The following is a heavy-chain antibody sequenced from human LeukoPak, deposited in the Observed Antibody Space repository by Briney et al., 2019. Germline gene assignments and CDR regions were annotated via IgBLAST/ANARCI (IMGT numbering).Heavy chain of an antibody. J-gene: IGHJ4*02. CDR2: ISYDGSNK. D-gene: IGHD3-3*01. Sequence: PGGSLRLSCAASGFTFSSYAMHWVRQAPGKGLEWVAVISYDGSNKYYADSVKGRFTISRDNSRNTLYLQMNSLRAEDTAIYYCAKTSNYEFLEGLGLDYWGQGTLVTVSS. CDR3: AKTSNYEFLEGLGLDY. CDR1: GFTFSSYA. V-gene: IGHV3-30*04.